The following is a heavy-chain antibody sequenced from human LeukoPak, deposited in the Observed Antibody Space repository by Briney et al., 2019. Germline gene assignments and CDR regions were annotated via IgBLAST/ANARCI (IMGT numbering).Heavy chain of an antibody. CDR3: ARRDISSGWSFDY. CDR1: GGSLSNYH. V-gene: IGHV4-4*07. CDR2: IYSSGST. D-gene: IGHD6-19*01. Sequence: SETLSLTCTVSGGSLSNYHWSWIRQPAGKGLGRIGQIYSSGSTKYNPPLKSRVTMSIDTSEDQVSLTITSVTAADTALYYCARRDISSGWSFDYWGQGTLVTVSS. J-gene: IGHJ4*02.